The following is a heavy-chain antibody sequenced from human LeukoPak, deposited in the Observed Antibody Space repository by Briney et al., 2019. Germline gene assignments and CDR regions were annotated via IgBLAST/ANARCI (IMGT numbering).Heavy chain of an antibody. CDR2: IYYSGST. Sequence: SETLSLTCTVSGGSISSYYWSWIRQPPGKGLEWIGYIYYSGSTNYNPSLKSRVTISVDTSKNQFSLKLSSVTAADTAVYYCARWGPTVVTLRAYDYWGQGTLVTVSS. CDR3: ARWGPTVVTLRAYDY. D-gene: IGHD4-23*01. CDR1: GGSISSYY. V-gene: IGHV4-59*08. J-gene: IGHJ4*02.